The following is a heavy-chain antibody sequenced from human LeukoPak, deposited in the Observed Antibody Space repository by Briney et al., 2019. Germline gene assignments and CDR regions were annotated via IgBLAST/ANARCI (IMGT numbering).Heavy chain of an antibody. CDR2: ISYGGSNQ. J-gene: IGHJ4*02. CDR1: GFTFSSYA. CDR3: ARPSNDYSNYGYFDY. D-gene: IGHD4-11*01. Sequence: PGGSLRLSCAASGFTFSSYAMHWVRQAPGKGLEWVAVISYGGSNQYYADSVKGRFTISRDNSKNMLYLQMNSLRVEDTAVYYCARPSNDYSNYGYFDYWGQGTLVTDSS. V-gene: IGHV3-30-3*01.